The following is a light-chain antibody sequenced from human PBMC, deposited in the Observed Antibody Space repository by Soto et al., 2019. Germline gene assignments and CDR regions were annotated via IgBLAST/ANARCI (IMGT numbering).Light chain of an antibody. Sequence: QSALTQPASVSGSPGQSITISCTGTSSDVGGYNYVSWYQHHPGKAPKLMIYDVSNRPSGVSNRFSGSKSGNTASLIISGLQSGAEADYYCSSYTSSSTLSTYVFGTGNKVTVL. J-gene: IGLJ1*01. CDR1: SSDVGGYNY. CDR2: DVS. V-gene: IGLV2-14*03. CDR3: SSYTSSSTLSTYV.